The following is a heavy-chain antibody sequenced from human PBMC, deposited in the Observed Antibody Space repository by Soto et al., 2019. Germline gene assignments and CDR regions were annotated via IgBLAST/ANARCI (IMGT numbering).Heavy chain of an antibody. V-gene: IGHV4-30-2*01. D-gene: IGHD3-10*01. CDR2: IYYTEST. J-gene: IGHJ6*02. CDR3: ARAHPGHSPRWDV. CDR1: GGSMSTGGQS. Sequence: TPSLTCAGSGGSMSTGGQSWSWIRQPPGKGLEWLGFIYYTESTYYNPSLKGRVTLSVDRYKNQFSLNLTSWTGADTAMYFCARAHPGHSPRWDVWGQGSKVT.